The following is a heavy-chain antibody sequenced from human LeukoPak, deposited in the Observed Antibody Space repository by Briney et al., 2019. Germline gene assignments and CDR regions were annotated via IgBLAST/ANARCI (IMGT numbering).Heavy chain of an antibody. J-gene: IGHJ4*02. D-gene: IGHD1-26*01. CDR1: GFTFSSHG. CDR2: ISGSGDYT. CDR3: AKSSGSYYRYFDY. V-gene: IGHV3-23*01. Sequence: PGGSLRLSCAASGFTFSSHGMSWVRQAPGKGLEWVSTISGSGDYTYYADSVKGRFTISRDNSKNTLYLQMNSLRAEDTAVYYCAKSSGSYYRYFDYWGQGTLVTVSS.